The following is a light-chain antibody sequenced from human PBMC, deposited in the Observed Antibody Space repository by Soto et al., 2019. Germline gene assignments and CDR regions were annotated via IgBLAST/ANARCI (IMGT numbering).Light chain of an antibody. CDR2: QAS. J-gene: IGKJ1*01. CDR1: QSINSW. CDR3: QQYHSYSWT. Sequence: DIQMTQSPSTLSASVGDRVTITCRASQSINSWLAWYQQKPGKAPSLVLYQASILESGVPSRFSGSGSGTEFTLTISSLQPDDFATYYCQQYHSYSWTFGQGTKVDMK. V-gene: IGKV1-5*03.